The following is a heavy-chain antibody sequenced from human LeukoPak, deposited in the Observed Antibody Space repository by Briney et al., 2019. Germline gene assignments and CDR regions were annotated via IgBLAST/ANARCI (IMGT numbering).Heavy chain of an antibody. CDR1: GITRSNYG. CDR3: ANRVVVIRVILVGFHKEAYYFDS. V-gene: IGHV3-23*01. CDR2: ISGSGGGT. J-gene: IGHJ4*02. Sequence: GGPLRLLCALSGITRSNYGMRWVREATGGGLEWVAGISGSGGGTKYADYVKGRFPSSRDNSKNTLYLQVNSLRAEDTAVNCCANRVVVIRVILVGFHKEAYYFDSWGQGALVTVSS. D-gene: IGHD3-22*01.